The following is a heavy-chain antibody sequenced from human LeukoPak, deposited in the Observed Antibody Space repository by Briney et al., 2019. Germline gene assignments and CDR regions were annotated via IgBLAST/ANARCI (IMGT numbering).Heavy chain of an antibody. D-gene: IGHD5-12*01. CDR2: IDQDGSDK. CDR3: AREAIVATSDDAFDL. J-gene: IGHJ3*01. V-gene: IGHV3-7*01. Sequence: GGSLRLSCAASGFTFSRHYMSWVRQAPGKGLEWVANIDQDGSDKYFVDSVKGRFTISRDNAKNLLYLQMNSLRADDAAVYHCAREAIVATSDDAFDLWGQGTIVTVSS. CDR1: GFTFSRHY.